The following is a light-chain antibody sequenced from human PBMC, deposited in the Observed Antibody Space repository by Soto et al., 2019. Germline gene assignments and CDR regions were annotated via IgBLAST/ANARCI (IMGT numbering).Light chain of an antibody. Sequence: EIVMTQSPATLSVSPGERATLSCRASQSVGSTLVWYQQKPGQAPRLLISGASTRAAGIPARFSGSGSGTEFTITISSLKSEDFADYYCQQYKSWPPTFGQGTKLEIK. V-gene: IGKV3-15*01. CDR2: GAS. J-gene: IGKJ2*01. CDR3: QQYKSWPPT. CDR1: QSVGST.